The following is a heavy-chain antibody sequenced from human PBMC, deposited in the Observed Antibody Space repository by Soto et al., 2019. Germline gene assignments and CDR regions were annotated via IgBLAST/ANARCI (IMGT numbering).Heavy chain of an antibody. V-gene: IGHV3-30*03. CDR1: GFTFSSYG. Sequence: GGSLRLSCAASGFTFSSYGMHWVRQAPGKGLEWVAVISYDGSNKYYADSVKGRFTISRDNSKNTLYLQMNSLRAEDTAVYYCALFFDWDLGFDPWGQGTLVTAPQ. CDR2: ISYDGSNK. D-gene: IGHD3-9*01. J-gene: IGHJ5*02. CDR3: ALFFDWDLGFDP.